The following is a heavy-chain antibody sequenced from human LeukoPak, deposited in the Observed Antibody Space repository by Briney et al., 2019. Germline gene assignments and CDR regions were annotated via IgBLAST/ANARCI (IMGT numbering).Heavy chain of an antibody. J-gene: IGHJ6*03. CDR1: GGSITSSSYY. V-gene: IGHV4-39*07. D-gene: IGHD5-24*01. CDR2: VYYSGNT. CDR3: ARGGDGYKSYYYYYMDV. Sequence: SETLSLTCTVSGGSITSSSYYWGWIRQPPGKGLEWIGSVYYSGNTYYNPSLKSRVTISVDTSKKQFSLKLSSVTAADTAVYYCARGGDGYKSYYYYYMDVWGKGTTVTVSS.